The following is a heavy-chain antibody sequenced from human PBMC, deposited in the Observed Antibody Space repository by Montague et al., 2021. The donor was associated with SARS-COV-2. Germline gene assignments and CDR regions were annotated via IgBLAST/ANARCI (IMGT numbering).Heavy chain of an antibody. Sequence: SETLSLTCTGLGAWIRGDDRSWTRQTSGHQRESNGVIYYSGRTNYNPSLKSRVTISVDTSKNQFSLKLSSVTAADTAVYYCARSGGVYDYVWGSYLRSSTNYCMYVCGQGSTGAVSS. CDR3: ARSGGVYDYVWGSYLRSSTNYCMYV. D-gene: IGHD3-16*01. CDR1: GAWIRGDD. J-gene: IGHJ6*02. V-gene: IGHV4-59*01. CDR2: IYYSGRT.